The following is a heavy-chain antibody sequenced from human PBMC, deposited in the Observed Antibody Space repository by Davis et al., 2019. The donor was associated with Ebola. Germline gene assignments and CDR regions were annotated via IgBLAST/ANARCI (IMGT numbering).Heavy chain of an antibody. CDR1: GGTFSSYA. V-gene: IGHV1-18*01. CDR2: ISAYNGNT. Sequence: ASVKVSCKASGGTFSSYAISWVRQAPGQGLEWMGWISAYNGNTNYAQKLQGRVTMTTDTSTSTAYMELRSLRSDDTAVYYCARSREYNWFDPWGQGTLVTVSS. J-gene: IGHJ5*02. CDR3: ARSREYNWFDP.